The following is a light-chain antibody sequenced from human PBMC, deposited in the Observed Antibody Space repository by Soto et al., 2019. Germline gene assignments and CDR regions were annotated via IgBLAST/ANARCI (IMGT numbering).Light chain of an antibody. J-gene: IGKJ4*01. V-gene: IGKV3-15*01. CDR1: QSVSSN. Sequence: EILMTQSPATRSVAPGERATLSCRASQSVSSNLAWYQQKPGQAPRLLIYGASTRATGIPARFSGSGSGTEFTLTISSLQSEDFAVYYCQQYNNWSGTFGGGTKVDIK. CDR3: QQYNNWSGT. CDR2: GAS.